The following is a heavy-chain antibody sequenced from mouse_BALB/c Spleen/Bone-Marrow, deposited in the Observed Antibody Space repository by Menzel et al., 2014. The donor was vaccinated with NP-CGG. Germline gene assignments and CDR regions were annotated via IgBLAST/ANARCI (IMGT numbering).Heavy chain of an antibody. D-gene: IGHD1-1*01. V-gene: IGHV5-9-1*01. CDR2: ISSGGSYT. J-gene: IGHJ2*01. CDR3: ARHYYGSSYYFDY. CDR1: GFTFSSYA. Sequence: EVMLVESGGGLAKPGGSLKLSCAASGFTFSSYAMSWVRQTPEKRLEWVATISSGGSYTYYPDSVKGRFTISRDNAKNTLYLQMSSLRSEDTAMYYCARHYYGSSYYFDYWGQGTTLTVSS.